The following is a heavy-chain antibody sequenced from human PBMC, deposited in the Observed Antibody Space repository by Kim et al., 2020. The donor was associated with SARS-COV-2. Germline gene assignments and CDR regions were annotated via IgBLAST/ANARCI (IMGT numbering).Heavy chain of an antibody. J-gene: IGHJ3*02. CDR3: ASSDVRCSSTSCYFFAFDI. Sequence: GGSLRLSCAASGFTFSSYSMNWVRQAPGKGLEWVSYISSSSSTIYYADSVKGRFTISRDNAKNSLYLQMNSLRAEDTAVYYCASSDVRCSSTSCYFFAFDIWGQGTMVTVSS. CDR1: GFTFSSYS. CDR2: ISSSSSTI. V-gene: IGHV3-48*04. D-gene: IGHD2-2*01.